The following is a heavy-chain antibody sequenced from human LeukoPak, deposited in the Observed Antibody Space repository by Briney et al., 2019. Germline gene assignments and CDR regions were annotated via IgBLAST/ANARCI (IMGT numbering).Heavy chain of an antibody. Sequence: GGSLRLSCVASGFTLSDYWMHWVRQAPGKGLEWVSHIKTDGSVIDYADPVKGRFTISRDNARNTVFLQMHSLRAEDTAVYYCARDANGGFNYWGQGILVTVSS. D-gene: IGHD3-16*01. V-gene: IGHV3-74*01. CDR2: IKTDGSVI. CDR3: ARDANGGFNY. CDR1: GFTLSDYW. J-gene: IGHJ4*02.